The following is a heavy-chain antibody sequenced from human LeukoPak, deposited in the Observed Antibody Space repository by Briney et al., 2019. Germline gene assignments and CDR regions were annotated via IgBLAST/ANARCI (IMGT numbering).Heavy chain of an antibody. J-gene: IGHJ6*02. CDR1: GGSIRSSYYY. D-gene: IGHD6-13*01. V-gene: IGHV4-39*01. CDR3: ARGQRKQLAHYYYYGMDV. CDR2: IYDSGST. Sequence: SETLSLTCTVSGGSIRSSYYYWGWIRQPPGKGLEWIGSIYDSGSTYYNPSLKSRVTISVDTSKNQFSLKLNSVTAADTAVYYCARGQRKQLAHYYYYGMDVWGQGTTVTVSS.